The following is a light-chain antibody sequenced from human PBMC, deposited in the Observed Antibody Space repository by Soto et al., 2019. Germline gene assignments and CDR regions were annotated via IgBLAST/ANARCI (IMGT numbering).Light chain of an antibody. CDR3: AAWDDSLTGVV. CDR1: SSNIGRNT. V-gene: IGLV1-44*01. Sequence: QSLLTQPPSASGTPGQRVTISCSGSSSNIGRNTVNWYQQFPGTAPKPLIYSNNQRPSGVPDRFSGSKSGTSASLAISGLQSEDEADYFCAAWDDSLTGVVVGGGTQLTV. J-gene: IGLJ2*01. CDR2: SNN.